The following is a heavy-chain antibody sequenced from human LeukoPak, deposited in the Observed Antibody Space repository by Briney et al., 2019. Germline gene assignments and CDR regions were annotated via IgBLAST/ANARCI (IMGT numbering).Heavy chain of an antibody. CDR3: ARDLGTDIVATIIPRPNFDY. D-gene: IGHD5-12*01. CDR1: GYTFTSYG. V-gene: IGHV1-18*01. CDR2: ISAYNGNT. Sequence: ASVKVSCKASGYTFTSYGISWVRQAPGQGLEWMGWISAYNGNTNYAQELQGRVTMTTDTSTSTAYMELRSLRSDDTAVYYCARDLGTDIVATIIPRPNFDYWGQGTLVTVSS. J-gene: IGHJ4*02.